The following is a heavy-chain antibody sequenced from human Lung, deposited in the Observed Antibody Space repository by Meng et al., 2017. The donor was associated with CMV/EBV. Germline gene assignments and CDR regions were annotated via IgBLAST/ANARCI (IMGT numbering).Heavy chain of an antibody. CDR2: IIPILGIA. CDR1: GGTFSSYA. J-gene: IGHJ6*02. Sequence: SVKVSXKASGGTFSSYAISWVRQAPGQGLEWMGRIIPILGIANYAQKFQGRVTITADKSTSRAYMELSSLRSEDTAVYYCARDSSGDSSPGDYYYYGMDVWGQGXTVTVSS. V-gene: IGHV1-69*04. D-gene: IGHD3-22*01. CDR3: ARDSSGDSSPGDYYYYGMDV.